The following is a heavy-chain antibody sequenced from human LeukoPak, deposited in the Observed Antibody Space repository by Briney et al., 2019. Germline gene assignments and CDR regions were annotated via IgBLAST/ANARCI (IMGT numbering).Heavy chain of an antibody. CDR1: GYTFTKYA. CDR3: ARVGVSGRFGVVFGSNYYGMDV. J-gene: IGHJ6*02. D-gene: IGHD3-3*01. CDR2: INTNTGNP. V-gene: IGHV7-4-1*02. Sequence: ASVKVSCKASGYTFTKYAMNWVRQAPGQGLEWMGWINTNTGNPTYAQGFTGRFVFSLDTSVSTAYLQISSLKAEDTAVYYCARVGVSGRFGVVFGSNYYGMDVWGQGTTVTVSS.